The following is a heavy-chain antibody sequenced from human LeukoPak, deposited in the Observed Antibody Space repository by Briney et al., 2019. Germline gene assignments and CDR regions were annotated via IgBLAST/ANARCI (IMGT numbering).Heavy chain of an antibody. CDR2: SYYSGST. J-gene: IGHJ4*02. V-gene: IGHV4-59*08. D-gene: IGHD3-3*01. CDR1: GGSIGSYY. Sequence: PSETLSLTCTVSGGSIGSYYWSWIRQPPGKGLEWIGYSYYSGSTTPHPSLKSRVTISVDTSKNQFSLRLRSVTAADTAVYYCARHGGSGSFDYWGQGTLVTVSS. CDR3: ARHGGSGSFDY.